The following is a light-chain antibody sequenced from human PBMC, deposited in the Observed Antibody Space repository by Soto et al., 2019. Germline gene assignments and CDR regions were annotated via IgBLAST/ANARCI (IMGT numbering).Light chain of an antibody. CDR3: QQYYIYPGT. CDR2: AAS. V-gene: IGKV1-8*01. J-gene: IGKJ1*01. Sequence: AIRMTQSPSSFSASTGDRVTITCRASQGISSYLAWYQQKPGKAPKLLIYAASTLQSGVPSRFSGSGSGTDFTLTIRCLQSEDFATYYCQQYYIYPGTFGQGTKVEIK. CDR1: QGISSY.